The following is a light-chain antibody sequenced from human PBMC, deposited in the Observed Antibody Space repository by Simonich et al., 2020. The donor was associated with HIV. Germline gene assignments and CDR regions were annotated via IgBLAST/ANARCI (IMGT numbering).Light chain of an antibody. Sequence: IVLTHSPGTLSLSPGERATLSCRASQSISSSYLAWYQQRPGLAPRLLLYDASSRATGIPDRFSGSRSGTEFTLTISRLEPEDFAVYYCQHHGAFGPGTKVDIK. J-gene: IGKJ3*01. CDR3: QHHGA. V-gene: IGKV3D-20*01. CDR2: DAS. CDR1: QSISSSY.